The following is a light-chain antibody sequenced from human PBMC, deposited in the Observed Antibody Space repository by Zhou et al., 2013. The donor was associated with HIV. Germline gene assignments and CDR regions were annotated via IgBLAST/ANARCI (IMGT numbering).Light chain of an antibody. Sequence: DIQMTQSPSSLSASVGDRVTITCRASQSISIYLNWHQQKPGKAPNLLIYAASSLQSGVPSRFSGSGSGTDFTLTISSLQPEDFATYYCQQTYSSPRTFGQGTKVEIK. J-gene: IGKJ1*01. V-gene: IGKV1-39*01. CDR3: QQTYSSPRT. CDR2: AAS. CDR1: QSISIY.